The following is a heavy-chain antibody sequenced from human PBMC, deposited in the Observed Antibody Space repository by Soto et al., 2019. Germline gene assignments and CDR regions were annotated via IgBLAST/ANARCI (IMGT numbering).Heavy chain of an antibody. Sequence: EVQLVESGGGLVQPGGSLKLSCEGSGFSFSDFAMHWVRQAPGKGLEWIARIRSGANNYLTAYPASVTGRFTIARDDSKTTSYLKMDGMTREVTAMYFCARGGGMGVNAYWGQGIMVTVSS. D-gene: IGHD3-16*01. CDR1: GFSFSDFA. J-gene: IGHJ4*02. CDR3: ARGGGMGVNAY. V-gene: IGHV3-73*02. CDR2: IRSGANNYLT.